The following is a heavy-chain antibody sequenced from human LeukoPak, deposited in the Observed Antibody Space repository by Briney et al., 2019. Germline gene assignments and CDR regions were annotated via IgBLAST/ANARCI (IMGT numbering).Heavy chain of an antibody. J-gene: IGHJ4*02. V-gene: IGHV4-59*01. CDR1: GGSISSYY. Sequence: SETLSLTCTVSGGSISSYYWSWIRQPPGKGLEWIGYIYYSGSTNYNPSLKSRVTISVDTSKNQFSLKLSSVTAADTAVYYCARATATYYDFWSGYLDYWGQGTLVTVSS. CDR3: ARATATYYDFWSGYLDY. CDR2: IYYSGST. D-gene: IGHD3-3*01.